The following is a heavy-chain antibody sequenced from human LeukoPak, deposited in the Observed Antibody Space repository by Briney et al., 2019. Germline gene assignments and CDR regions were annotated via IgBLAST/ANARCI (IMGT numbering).Heavy chain of an antibody. Sequence: GGSLRLSCAASGFTFSNHWMSWVRQAPGKGLEWVADIKQDGGETYYMDSVTGRFTISRDNAKNSLSLQMNSLRAEDTAIYYCARDRGADRFDYWGQGTLVTVSS. CDR2: IKQDGGET. CDR3: ARDRGADRFDY. CDR1: GFTFSNHW. V-gene: IGHV3-7*01. J-gene: IGHJ4*02. D-gene: IGHD1-14*01.